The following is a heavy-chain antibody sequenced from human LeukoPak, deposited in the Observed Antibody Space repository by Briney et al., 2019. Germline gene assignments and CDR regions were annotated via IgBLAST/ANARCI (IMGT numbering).Heavy chain of an antibody. J-gene: IGHJ4*02. V-gene: IGHV3-23*01. CDR2: ISGSGSNT. Sequence: GGSLRLSCAASGITFSGSGMSWVRQAPGKGLEWVSTISGSGSNTHYADSVKGRFTISRDNSKNTLYLQMNSLRAEDTAVYYCAKDLPQAVAAHPLDYWGQGTLVTVSS. CDR3: AKDLPQAVAAHPLDY. D-gene: IGHD6-19*01. CDR1: GITFSGSG.